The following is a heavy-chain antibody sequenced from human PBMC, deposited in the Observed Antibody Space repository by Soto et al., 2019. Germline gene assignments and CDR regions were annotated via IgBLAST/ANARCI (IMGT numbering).Heavy chain of an antibody. CDR2: IYHSGST. J-gene: IGHJ3*02. V-gene: IGHV4-4*02. CDR3: ASYGGWLDDAFDI. D-gene: IGHD6-19*01. CDR1: SGSISSSNW. Sequence: SETLSLTCAVSSGSISSSNWWSWVRQPPGKGLEWIGEIYHSGSTNYNPSLKSRVTISVDKSKNQFSLKLSSVTAADTAVYYCASYGGWLDDAFDIWGQGTMVTVSS.